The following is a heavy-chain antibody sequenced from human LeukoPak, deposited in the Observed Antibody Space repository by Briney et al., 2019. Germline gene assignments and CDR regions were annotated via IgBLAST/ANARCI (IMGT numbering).Heavy chain of an antibody. CDR1: GFTFSSYS. J-gene: IGHJ6*02. Sequence: GGSLRRSCAASGFTFSSYSMNWVRQAPGKGLEWVSFISSSSGTIYYADSVKGRFTISRDNAKNSLSLQMNSLRDEDTAVYYCARDLYTYGPIGIYGLDVWGQGTTVTVSS. D-gene: IGHD5-18*01. CDR2: ISSSSGTI. V-gene: IGHV3-48*02. CDR3: ARDLYTYGPIGIYGLDV.